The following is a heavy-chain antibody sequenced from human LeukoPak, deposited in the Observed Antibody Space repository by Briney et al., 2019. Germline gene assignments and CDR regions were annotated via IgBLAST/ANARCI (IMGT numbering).Heavy chain of an antibody. Sequence: SVKVSCKTSGYTFTAYYIHWVRQAPGQGLEWMGGIIPIFGTANYAQKFQGRVTITADKSTSTAYMELSSLRSEDTAVYYCASQRKAVTTPYYFDYWGQGTLVTVSS. D-gene: IGHD4-17*01. CDR2: IIPIFGTA. CDR1: GYTFTAYY. V-gene: IGHV1-69*06. CDR3: ASQRKAVTTPYYFDY. J-gene: IGHJ4*02.